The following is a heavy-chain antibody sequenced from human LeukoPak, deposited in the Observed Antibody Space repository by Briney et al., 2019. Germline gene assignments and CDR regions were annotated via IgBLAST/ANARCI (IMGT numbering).Heavy chain of an antibody. CDR3: ARDYYDSSGYYYAGYYGMDV. J-gene: IGHJ6*02. CDR2: IYTSGST. Sequence: SETLSLTCAVYGGSFSGYYWSWIRQPAGKGLEWIGRIYTSGSTNYNPSLKSRVTMSVDTSKNQFSLKLSSVTAADTAVYYCARDYYDSSGYYYAGYYGMDVWGQGTTVTVSS. CDR1: GGSFSGYY. V-gene: IGHV4-4*07. D-gene: IGHD3-22*01.